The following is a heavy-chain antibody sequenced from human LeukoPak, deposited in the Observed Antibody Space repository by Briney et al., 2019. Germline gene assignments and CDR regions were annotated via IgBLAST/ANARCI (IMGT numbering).Heavy chain of an antibody. J-gene: IGHJ4*02. CDR2: ISSSGGTI. CDR1: GCTFSDYY. Sequence: PGGSLRLSCAASGCTFSDYYMSWIRQAPGKGLEWVSYISSSGGTIYYADSVKGRFTISRDNAKNSLYLQMNSLRAEDTAVYYCARANYSGSYSHPPLHWGQGTLVTVSS. CDR3: ARANYSGSYSHPPLH. V-gene: IGHV3-11*04. D-gene: IGHD1-26*01.